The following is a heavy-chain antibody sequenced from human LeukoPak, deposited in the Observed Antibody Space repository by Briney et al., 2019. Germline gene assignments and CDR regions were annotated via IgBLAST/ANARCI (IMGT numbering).Heavy chain of an antibody. CDR2: IYYSGST. Sequence: SETLSLTCTVSGGSISSSSYYWGWIRQPPGKGLEWIGSIYYSGSTYYNPSLKSRVTISVDTSKNQFSLKLSSVTAADTAVYYCHRWELQYSSSWYGGSHDAFDIWGQGTMVTVSS. CDR3: HRWELQYSSSWYGGSHDAFDI. D-gene: IGHD6-13*01. J-gene: IGHJ3*02. V-gene: IGHV4-39*07. CDR1: GGSISSSSYY.